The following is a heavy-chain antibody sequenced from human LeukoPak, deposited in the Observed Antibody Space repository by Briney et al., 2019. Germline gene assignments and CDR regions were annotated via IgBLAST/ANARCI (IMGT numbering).Heavy chain of an antibody. CDR2: VSGSGGGT. J-gene: IGHJ4*02. Sequence: GGSLRLSCAASGFTFSSYAMSWVRQAPGKGLEWVSSVSGSGGGTYYADSVKGRFTISRDNSKSTLFLQMNSLRAEDTAVYYCAKSSYYDSSGYYREYYFDYWGQGTLVTVSS. CDR3: AKSSYYDSSGYYREYYFDY. CDR1: GFTFSSYA. D-gene: IGHD3-22*01. V-gene: IGHV3-23*01.